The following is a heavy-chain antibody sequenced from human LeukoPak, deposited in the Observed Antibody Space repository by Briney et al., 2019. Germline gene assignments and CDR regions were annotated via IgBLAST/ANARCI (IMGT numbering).Heavy chain of an antibody. CDR3: ARVLYYDSSGVDY. CDR1: GGTSSSYA. D-gene: IGHD3-22*01. CDR2: IIPIFGTA. J-gene: IGHJ4*02. Sequence: SVKVSCKASGGTSSSYAISWVRQAPGQGLEWMGGIIPIFGTANYAQKFQGRVTVTADESTSTAYMELSSLRSEDTAVYYCARVLYYDSSGVDYWGQGTLVTVSS. V-gene: IGHV1-69*13.